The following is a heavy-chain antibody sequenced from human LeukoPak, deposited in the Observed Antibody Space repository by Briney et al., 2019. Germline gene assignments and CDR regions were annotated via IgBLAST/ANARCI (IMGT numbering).Heavy chain of an antibody. CDR3: ARVPLPGPYYYYDSSGYYIF. D-gene: IGHD3-22*01. CDR1: GYTFTSYG. CDR2: ISAYKGNT. J-gene: IGHJ4*02. Sequence: ASVKVSCKASGYTFTSYGISWVRQAPGQGLEGLGWISAYKGNTNYAQKLQGRVTMTTDTSTSTAYMELRSLRSDDTAVYYCARVPLPGPYYYYDSSGYYIFWGQGTLVTVSS. V-gene: IGHV1-18*01.